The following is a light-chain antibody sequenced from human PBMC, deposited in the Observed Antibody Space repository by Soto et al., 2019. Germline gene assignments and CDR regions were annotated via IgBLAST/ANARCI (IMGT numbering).Light chain of an antibody. CDR2: EVS. V-gene: IGLV2-14*01. J-gene: IGLJ2*01. CDR3: SSFTYSTTLVV. CDR1: GSDLGGYNY. Sequence: QSALTQPASVSGSPGQSITISCTGTGSDLGGYNYVAWYQQHPGKAPKLIIYEVSYRPSGVSNRFSGSKSGNTASLTISGLQAEDEADYYCSSFTYSTTLVVFGGRTKVTVL.